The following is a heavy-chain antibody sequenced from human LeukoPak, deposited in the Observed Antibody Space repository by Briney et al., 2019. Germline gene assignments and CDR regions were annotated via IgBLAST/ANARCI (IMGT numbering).Heavy chain of an antibody. Sequence: SETLSLTCTVSGYSISSGYYWGWIRQPPGKGLEWIASVHYSGSTYYNPSLKSRVTISGDTSKNQFSLRLGSVTAADTAVYYCARASYSYDINGWVPFDYWGQGTLVTVSS. D-gene: IGHD3-22*01. CDR3: ARASYSYDINGWVPFDY. J-gene: IGHJ4*02. CDR2: VHYSGST. V-gene: IGHV4-38-2*02. CDR1: GYSISSGYY.